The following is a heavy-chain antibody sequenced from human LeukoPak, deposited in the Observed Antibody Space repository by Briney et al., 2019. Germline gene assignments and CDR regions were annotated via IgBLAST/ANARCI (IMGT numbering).Heavy chain of an antibody. CDR3: ARLRYDSSGYRSSSYYFEY. J-gene: IGHJ4*02. D-gene: IGHD3-22*01. CDR1: GRPITSYY. CDR2: IYSSGHT. Sequence: KPSETLSLTCTVSGRPITSYYCNCIRHPPGKGLEWPGYIYSSGHTTSNPSLKSRVTISVDTSKTPFSLKLSAVTAADTAVYYCARLRYDSSGYRSSSYYFEYWGQGTLVTVSS. V-gene: IGHV4-59*01.